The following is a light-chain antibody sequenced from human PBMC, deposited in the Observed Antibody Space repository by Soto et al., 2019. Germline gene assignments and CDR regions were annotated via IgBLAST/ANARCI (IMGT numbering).Light chain of an antibody. Sequence: DIQMTQSPSTVSASVGDRVTITCRASQSISSWLAWYQQKPGKAPKFLIYDASSLESGVPSRFSGSESGTEFTLTISSLQPDDFATYYCQHYNSYPWTFGQGTKVEIK. J-gene: IGKJ1*01. CDR2: DAS. CDR1: QSISSW. V-gene: IGKV1-5*01. CDR3: QHYNSYPWT.